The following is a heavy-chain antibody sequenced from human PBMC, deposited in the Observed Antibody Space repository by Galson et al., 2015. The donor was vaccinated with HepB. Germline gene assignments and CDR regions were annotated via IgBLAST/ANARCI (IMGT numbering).Heavy chain of an antibody. CDR3: VRGRLAVATSIRLDSDY. D-gene: IGHD6-19*01. CDR2: INSDGSSS. J-gene: IGHJ4*02. V-gene: IGHV3-74*01. CDR1: GFTFSSHW. Sequence: SLRLSCAASGFTFSSHWMHWVRQVPGTGLVWVSSINSDGSSSSHADSVKGRFTISRDNANNTLYLHMNSLGADDTAVYYCVRGRLAVATSIRLDSDYWGQGTLVTVSS.